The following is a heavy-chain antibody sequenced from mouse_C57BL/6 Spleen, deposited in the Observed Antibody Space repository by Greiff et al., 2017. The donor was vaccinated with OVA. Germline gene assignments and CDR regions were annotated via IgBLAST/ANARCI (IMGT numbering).Heavy chain of an antibody. D-gene: IGHD1-1*01. CDR2: ISSGSSTI. CDR1: GFTFSDYG. V-gene: IGHV5-17*01. CDR3: ARGIIYYYCSSSHYFDY. Sequence: EVKVVESGGGLVKPGGSLKLSCAASGFTFSDYGMHWVRQAPEKGLEWVAYISSGSSTIYYADTVKGRFTISRDNAKNTLFLQMTSLRSEDTAMYYCARGIIYYYCSSSHYFDYWGQGTTLTVSS. J-gene: IGHJ2*01.